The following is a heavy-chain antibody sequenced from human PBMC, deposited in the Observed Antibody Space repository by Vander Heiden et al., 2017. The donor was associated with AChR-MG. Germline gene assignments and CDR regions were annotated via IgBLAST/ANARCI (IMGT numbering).Heavy chain of an antibody. CDR3: AKGREILGFSPPHFDY. J-gene: IGHJ4*02. CDR2: ISWNSGSI. V-gene: IGHV3-9*01. CDR1: GFTFDDYA. D-gene: IGHD1-26*01. Sequence: EVQLVESGGGLVQPGRSLRLSCAASGFTFDDYAMHWVRQAPGKGLGWVSGISWNSGSIGYADSVKGRFTISRDNAKNSLYLQMNSLRAEDTALYYCAKGREILGFSPPHFDYWGQGTLVTVSS.